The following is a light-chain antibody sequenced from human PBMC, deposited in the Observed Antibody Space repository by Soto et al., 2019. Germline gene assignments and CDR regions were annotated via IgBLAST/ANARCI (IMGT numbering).Light chain of an antibody. CDR2: DAS. J-gene: IGKJ1*01. CDR1: HDVSVS. CDR3: QQRNNWPGT. Sequence: EIVLTQSPDTLSLSPGEGATLSCRASHDVSVSLVWYRQRPGQSPRLLIHDASNRATGVPARFSGSGSGTDFTLTIRSLEPEDFAVYYCQQRNNWPGTFGQG. V-gene: IGKV3-11*01.